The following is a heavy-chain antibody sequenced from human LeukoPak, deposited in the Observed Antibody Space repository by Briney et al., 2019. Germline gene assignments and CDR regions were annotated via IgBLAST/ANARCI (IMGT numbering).Heavy chain of an antibody. J-gene: IGHJ4*02. Sequence: PGRSLRLSCAASGFTFSSYGMHWVRQAPGKGLEWVAVISYDGSNKYYADSVKGRFTISRDNSKNTLYLQMNSLRAEGTAVYYCAKSRVTMVRGVLYYFDYWGQGTLVTVSS. CDR2: ISYDGSNK. D-gene: IGHD3-10*01. V-gene: IGHV3-30*18. CDR3: AKSRVTMVRGVLYYFDY. CDR1: GFTFSSYG.